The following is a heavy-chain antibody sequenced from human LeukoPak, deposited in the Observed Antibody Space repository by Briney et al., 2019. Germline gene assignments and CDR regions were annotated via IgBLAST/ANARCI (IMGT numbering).Heavy chain of an antibody. V-gene: IGHV3-48*01. CDR2: ISSSSSTI. CDR1: GFTFSSYS. CDR3: ARDRLELRGASYYCYMDV. Sequence: GGSLRLSCAASGFTFSSYSMNWVRQAPGKGLEWVSYISSSSSTIYYADPVKGRFTISRDNAKNSLYLQMNSLRAEDTAVYYCARDRLELRGASYYCYMDVWGKGTTVTVSS. D-gene: IGHD1-7*01. J-gene: IGHJ6*03.